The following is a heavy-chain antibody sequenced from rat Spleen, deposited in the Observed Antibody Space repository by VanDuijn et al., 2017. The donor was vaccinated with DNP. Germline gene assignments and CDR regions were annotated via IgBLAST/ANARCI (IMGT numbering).Heavy chain of an antibody. D-gene: IGHD1-11*01. CDR3: ARGPNYGGDSDYFDY. CDR2: VNKDRSRL. Sequence: EVQLVESGGGLVQPGRSLKLSCAASGFIFNDFWMGWVRQAPGKGLEWIGDVNKDRSRLKYSPSLKEKFTITRDNAQNTLFLQMSKLGSEDTTIYYCARGPNYGGDSDYFDYWGQGVMVTVSS. CDR1: GFIFNDFW. J-gene: IGHJ2*01. V-gene: IGHV4-2*01.